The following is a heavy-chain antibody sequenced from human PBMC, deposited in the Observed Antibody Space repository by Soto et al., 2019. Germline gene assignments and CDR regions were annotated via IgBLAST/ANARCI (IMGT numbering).Heavy chain of an antibody. V-gene: IGHV4-39*02. CDR3: ARDRSISWFFT. Sequence: SETLSLTCTVSGGSISGGSNYWGWIRQPPWKGLEWIGSIYYGGSTYYNPSLKSRVTISVDTSKNQFSLKLTSVTAADTAVYYCARDRSISWFFTWGRGXLVTVYS. CDR1: GGSISGGSNY. CDR2: IYYGGST. D-gene: IGHD1-26*01. J-gene: IGHJ5*02.